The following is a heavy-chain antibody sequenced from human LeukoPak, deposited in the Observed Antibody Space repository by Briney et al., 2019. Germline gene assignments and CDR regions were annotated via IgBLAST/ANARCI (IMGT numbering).Heavy chain of an antibody. D-gene: IGHD4-23*01. Sequence: GGSLRLSCAASGFTFSSYGMHWVRQAPGKGLEWVAFIRYDGSNKYYADSVKGRFTISRDNSKNTLYLQMNSLRAEDAALYYCARDGDTVLTRGYYYYMDVWGKGTTVTVSS. J-gene: IGHJ6*03. CDR2: IRYDGSNK. CDR1: GFTFSSYG. V-gene: IGHV3-30*02. CDR3: ARDGDTVLTRGYYYYMDV.